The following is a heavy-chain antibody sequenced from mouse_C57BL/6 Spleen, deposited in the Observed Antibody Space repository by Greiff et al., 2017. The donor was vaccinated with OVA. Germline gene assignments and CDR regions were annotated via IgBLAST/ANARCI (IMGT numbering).Heavy chain of an antibody. CDR1: GFTFSSYA. Sequence: VQLKESGGGLVKPGGSLKLSCAASGFTFSSYAMSWVRQTPEKRLEWVATISDGGSYTYYPDNVKGRFTISRDNAKNNLYLQMSHLKSEDTAMYYCARDRDYYGSSYYAMDYWGQGTSVTVSS. CDR3: ARDRDYYGSSYYAMDY. V-gene: IGHV5-4*01. J-gene: IGHJ4*01. CDR2: ISDGGSYT. D-gene: IGHD1-1*01.